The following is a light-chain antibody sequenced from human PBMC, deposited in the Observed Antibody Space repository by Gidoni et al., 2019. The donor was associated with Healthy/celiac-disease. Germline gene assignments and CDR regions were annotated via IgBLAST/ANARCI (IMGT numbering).Light chain of an antibody. CDR2: GAS. CDR3: QHYDSSLPVT. V-gene: IGKV3-20*01. CDR1: QSVSSTF. Sequence: ESGLTQYPGPLSWSPGARATLSCRASQSVSSTFLAWYQQKPGQAPRLLISGASSRATGIPDRFSGSGSGTDFTLTISRLEPAVFAVYYFQHYDSSLPVTFGPGTKVDIK. J-gene: IGKJ3*01.